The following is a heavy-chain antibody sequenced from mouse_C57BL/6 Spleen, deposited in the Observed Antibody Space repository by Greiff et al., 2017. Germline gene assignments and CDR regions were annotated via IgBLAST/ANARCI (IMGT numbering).Heavy chain of an antibody. V-gene: IGHV1-64*01. CDR3: ARGYYGSSSSYWYFEV. CDR1: GYTFTSYW. CDR2: IHPNSGST. D-gene: IGHD1-1*01. J-gene: IGHJ1*03. Sequence: QVQLQQPGAELVKPGASVKLSCTASGYTFTSYWMHWVKQRPGQGLEWIGMIHPNSGSTNYNEKFKSKATLTVDKSSSTAYMQLSSLTSEDTAVYYCARGYYGSSSSYWYFEVWGTGTTVTVSS.